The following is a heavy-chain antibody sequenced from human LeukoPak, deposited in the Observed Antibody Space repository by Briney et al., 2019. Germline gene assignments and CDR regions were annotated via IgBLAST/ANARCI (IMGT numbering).Heavy chain of an antibody. Sequence: PGGSLRLSCAASGFTFSSYSMTWVRQAPGKGLEWVSSISSSSSYIYYADSVKGRFTISRDNAKNSLYLQMNSLRAEDTAVYYCARGLQYYDFWSGYYYFDYWGQGTLVTVSS. V-gene: IGHV3-21*01. CDR2: ISSSSSYI. CDR1: GFTFSSYS. J-gene: IGHJ4*02. CDR3: ARGLQYYDFWSGYYYFDY. D-gene: IGHD3-3*01.